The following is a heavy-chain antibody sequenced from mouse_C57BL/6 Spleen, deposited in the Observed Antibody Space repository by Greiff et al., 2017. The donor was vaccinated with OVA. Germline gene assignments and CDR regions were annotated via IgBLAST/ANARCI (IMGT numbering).Heavy chain of an antibody. V-gene: IGHV5-6*01. J-gene: IGHJ2*01. D-gene: IGHD1-1*01. CDR2: ISSGGSYT. CDR3: ARLGFTTGVAEY. Sequence: EVMLVESGGDLVKPGGSLKLSCAASGFTFSSYGMSWVRQTPDTRLEWVATISSGGSYTYYPDSVKGRFTISRDNAKNTLYLQMSSLKSEDTAMYYCARLGFTTGVAEYWGQGTTLTVSS. CDR1: GFTFSSYG.